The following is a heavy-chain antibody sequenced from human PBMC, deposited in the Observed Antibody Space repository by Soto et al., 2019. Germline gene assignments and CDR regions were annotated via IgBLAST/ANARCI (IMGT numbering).Heavy chain of an antibody. V-gene: IGHV4-34*01. CDR2: INHSGST. D-gene: IGHD3-3*01. Sequence: SETLSLTCAVYGGSFSGYHWSWIRQPPGKGLEWIGEINHSGSTNYNPSLKSRVTISVDTSKNQFSLKLSSVTAADTAVYYCARGVTIYDFWSGYYTPLRYYYYGMDVWGQGTTVTVSS. J-gene: IGHJ6*02. CDR1: GGSFSGYH. CDR3: ARGVTIYDFWSGYYTPLRYYYYGMDV.